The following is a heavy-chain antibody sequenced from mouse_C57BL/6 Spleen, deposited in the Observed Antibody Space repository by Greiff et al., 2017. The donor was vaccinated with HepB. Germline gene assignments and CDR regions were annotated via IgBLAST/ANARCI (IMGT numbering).Heavy chain of an antibody. Sequence: QVQLKHSGPELVKPGASVKISCKASGYAFSSSWMNWVKQRPGKGLEWIGRIYPGDGDTNYNGKFKGKATLTADKSSSTAYMQLSSLTSEDSAVYFCAREGDRGYFDVWGTGTTVTVSS. CDR2: IYPGDGDT. CDR1: GYAFSSSW. V-gene: IGHV1-82*01. CDR3: AREGDRGYFDV. D-gene: IGHD3-3*01. J-gene: IGHJ1*03.